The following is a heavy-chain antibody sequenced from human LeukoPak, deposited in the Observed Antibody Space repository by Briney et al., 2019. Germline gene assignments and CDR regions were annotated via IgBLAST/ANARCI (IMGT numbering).Heavy chain of an antibody. CDR2: INGAGSIT. CDR3: IRAVAVTASDS. Sequence: QPGGSLRLSCAASGFTFSSFWMHWVRQAPGEGLVWVSRINGAGSITTYADSVKGRFTISRDNAKNTLYLQMSSLRAEDTAVYYCIRAVAVTASDSWGQGTRVTVSS. D-gene: IGHD2-21*02. CDR1: GFTFSSFW. J-gene: IGHJ4*02. V-gene: IGHV3-74*01.